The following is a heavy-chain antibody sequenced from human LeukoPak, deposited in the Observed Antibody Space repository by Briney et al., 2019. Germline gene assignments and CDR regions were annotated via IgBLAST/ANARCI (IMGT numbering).Heavy chain of an antibody. Sequence: GGSLRLSCAVSGLTFSRYAMSWVRQAPGKGLEWVSAISESGSGTYYADSVKGRFTISRDNSRDTLSLQMNSLRAEDTAVYYCAKDIAQGYTFGSIEQDYWGQGTLVTVSS. CDR1: GLTFSRYA. J-gene: IGHJ4*02. V-gene: IGHV3-23*01. CDR2: ISESGSGT. D-gene: IGHD5-18*01. CDR3: AKDIAQGYTFGSIEQDY.